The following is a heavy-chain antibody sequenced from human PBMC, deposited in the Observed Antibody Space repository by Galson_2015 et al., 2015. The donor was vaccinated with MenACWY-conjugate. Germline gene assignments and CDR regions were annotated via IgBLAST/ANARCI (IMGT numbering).Heavy chain of an antibody. V-gene: IGHV3-7*01. CDR2: INQDASEK. CDR1: GFTFSNFW. D-gene: IGHD3-10*01. J-gene: IGHJ4*02. Sequence: SLRLSCAASGFTFSNFWMSWVRQAPGKELEWVSSINQDASEKYLVDSVKGRFTISRDNAENSLFLQMNSLRAEDTAVYYCARQRWVRGVFFDQWGQGTLVTLSS. CDR3: ARQRWVRGVFFDQ.